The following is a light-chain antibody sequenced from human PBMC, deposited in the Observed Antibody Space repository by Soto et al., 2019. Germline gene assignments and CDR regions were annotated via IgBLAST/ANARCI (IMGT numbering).Light chain of an antibody. Sequence: EIVLTQSPGILSLSPGERASLSCGASQSISSSFLAWYQQKPGQAPRLLIYGASSRATGIPDRFSGSGSGTDFTLTISSLQSEDFAVYYCQQYNNWPPWTFGQGTKVDIK. CDR1: QSISSSF. V-gene: IGKV3-20*01. CDR2: GAS. J-gene: IGKJ1*01. CDR3: QQYNNWPPWT.